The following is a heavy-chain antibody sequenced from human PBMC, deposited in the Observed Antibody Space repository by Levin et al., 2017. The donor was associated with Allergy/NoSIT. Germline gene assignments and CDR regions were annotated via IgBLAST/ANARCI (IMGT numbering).Heavy chain of an antibody. CDR2: INPSGGST. CDR1: GYTFTSYY. Sequence: ASVKVSCKASGYTFTSYYMHWVRQAPGQGLEWMGIINPSGGSTSYAQKFQGRVTMTRDTSTSTVYMELSSLRSEDTAVYYCARDERDYYYYYGMDVWGQGTTVTVSS. CDR3: ARDERDYYYYYGMDV. J-gene: IGHJ6*02. V-gene: IGHV1-46*01.